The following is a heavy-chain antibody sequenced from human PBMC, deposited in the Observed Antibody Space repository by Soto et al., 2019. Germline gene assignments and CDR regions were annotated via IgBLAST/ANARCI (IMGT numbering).Heavy chain of an antibody. CDR3: ARTATSGTLNWFDP. V-gene: IGHV1-8*01. CDR2: MNPNSGNT. Sequence: GASVKVSCKASGYTFGNNDISWVRQATGRGLEWMGWMNPNSGNTGYAQKFQGRVSMTRNTSITTAYLELSSLRSDDTAIYYCARTATSGTLNWFDPWGQGTLVPVSS. J-gene: IGHJ5*02. CDR1: GYTFGNND.